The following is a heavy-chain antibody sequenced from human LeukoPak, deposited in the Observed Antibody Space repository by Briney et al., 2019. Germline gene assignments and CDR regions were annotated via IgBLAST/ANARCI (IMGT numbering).Heavy chain of an antibody. CDR3: ARGRGITILD. Sequence: GGSLRLSCAASGFTFTSSGMSWVRQAPGKGLEWVSFISSGGSINYADSVKGRFTISRDNAKNTLYLQMNSLRAEDTAVYYCARGRGITILDWGQGTLVTVSS. V-gene: IGHV3-21*01. CDR1: GFTFTSSG. J-gene: IGHJ4*02. CDR2: ISSGGSI. D-gene: IGHD3-10*01.